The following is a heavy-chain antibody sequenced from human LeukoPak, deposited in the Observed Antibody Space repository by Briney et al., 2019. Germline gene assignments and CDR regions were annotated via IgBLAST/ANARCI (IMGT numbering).Heavy chain of an antibody. J-gene: IGHJ6*03. V-gene: IGHV1-2*02. CDR2: INCNSGDA. Sequence: GASVQVSCKASGYSFTEHYIYWVRQAPGQDLEWVGRINCNSGDANSARKLQGRVTMTRDTSVSTAYMDLSSVTSDDSAVYFCARSAGHCSNGICFTDYYMDVWGRGTTVTVSS. CDR1: GYSFTEHY. D-gene: IGHD2-8*01. CDR3: ARSAGHCSNGICFTDYYMDV.